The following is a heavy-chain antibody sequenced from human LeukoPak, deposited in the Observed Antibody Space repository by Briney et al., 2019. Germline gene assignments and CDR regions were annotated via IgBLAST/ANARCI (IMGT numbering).Heavy chain of an antibody. D-gene: IGHD2-2*01. CDR3: AKSRLRTAAAPSFDY. Sequence: GGSLRLSGAASGFTFSSYVTSWVRQAPGKGLEWVSAISGGGGSTYYADSVKGRFTISRDNSKNTLYLQMNSLRAEDTAVYYCAKSRLRTAAAPSFDYWGQGTLVTVSS. V-gene: IGHV3-23*01. J-gene: IGHJ4*02. CDR2: ISGGGGST. CDR1: GFTFSSYV.